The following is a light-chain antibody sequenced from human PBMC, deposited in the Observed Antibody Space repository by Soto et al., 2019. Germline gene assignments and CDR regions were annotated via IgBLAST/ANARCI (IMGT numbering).Light chain of an antibody. CDR2: GAS. CDR3: QHYSTWLWT. J-gene: IGKJ1*01. V-gene: IGKV3-15*01. Sequence: EIVMTQSPATLSVSPGERATLSCRASQSVSSKLAWYQQKPGQGPRLLIYGASTRATGIPDRFSASGSGTESTLTISRLQSEDFAVYYCQHYSTWLWTFGQGTKVEIK. CDR1: QSVSSK.